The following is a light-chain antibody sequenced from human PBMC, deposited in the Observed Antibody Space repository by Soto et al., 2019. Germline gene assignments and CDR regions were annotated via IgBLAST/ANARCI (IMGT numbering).Light chain of an antibody. Sequence: QSALTQPASVSGSPGQSITISCTGTSSDVGAYNYVSWYQQHPGIAPKLLIFGVTNRPSGVSPRFSGSKSGNTASLTISGLEVEDEAEYHCSSYTNASTRLHLFGTGTKLTVL. V-gene: IGLV2-14*03. J-gene: IGLJ1*01. CDR1: SSDVGAYNY. CDR2: GVT. CDR3: SSYTNASTRLHL.